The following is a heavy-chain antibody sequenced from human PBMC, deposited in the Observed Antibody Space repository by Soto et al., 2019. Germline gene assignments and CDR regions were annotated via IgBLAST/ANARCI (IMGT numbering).Heavy chain of an antibody. CDR1: GGSISSYY. Sequence: SQTLSLTCAVSGGSISSYYWSWIRQPPGKGLEWIGYIYYSGSTNYNPSLKSRVTISVDTSKNQFSLKLSSVTAADTAVYYCARRGYSSGWYYFDYWGQGTLVTVSS. D-gene: IGHD6-19*01. CDR3: ARRGYSSGWYYFDY. V-gene: IGHV4-59*08. J-gene: IGHJ4*02. CDR2: IYYSGST.